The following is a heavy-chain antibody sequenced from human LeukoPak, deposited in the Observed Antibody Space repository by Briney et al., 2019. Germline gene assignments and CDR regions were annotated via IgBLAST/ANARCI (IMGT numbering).Heavy chain of an antibody. D-gene: IGHD3-16*02. CDR2: IYTSGST. Sequence: PSETLSLSCTVSGGSISSYYWSWIRHPAGKGLEGIGRIYTSGSTNYNPSLKSRVTMSVDTSKNQFSLKLSSVTAADTAVYYCAREGVWGSYRYTFDYWGQGTLVTVSS. CDR3: AREGVWGSYRYTFDY. V-gene: IGHV4-4*07. CDR1: GGSISSYY. J-gene: IGHJ4*02.